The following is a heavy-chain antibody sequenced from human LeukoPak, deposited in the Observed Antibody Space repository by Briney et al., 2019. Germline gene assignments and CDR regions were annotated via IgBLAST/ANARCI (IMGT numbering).Heavy chain of an antibody. Sequence: ASVKVSCKASGYTFTSYGISWVRQAPRQGLEWMGWISAYNGNTNYAQKLQGRVTMTTDTSTSTAYMELRSLRSDDTAVYYCARVTGVSAIRYYFDYWGQGTLVTVSS. CDR3: ARVTGVSAIRYYFDY. D-gene: IGHD2-21*02. J-gene: IGHJ4*02. V-gene: IGHV1-18*01. CDR2: ISAYNGNT. CDR1: GYTFTSYG.